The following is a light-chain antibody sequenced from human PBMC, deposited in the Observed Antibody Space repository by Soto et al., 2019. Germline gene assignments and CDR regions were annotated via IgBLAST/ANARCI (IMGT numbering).Light chain of an antibody. CDR3: CSYAGSPTFYV. CDR1: SDDVGSYNL. Sequence: QSVLTQPASVSGSPGQSITISCAGTSDDVGSYNLVSWYQQYPGKAPKLIIYEDTKRPSGVSNRCSGSKSGNTASLTISGLQAEDEADYYCCSYAGSPTFYVFGTGNKVTVL. CDR2: EDT. J-gene: IGLJ1*01. V-gene: IGLV2-23*01.